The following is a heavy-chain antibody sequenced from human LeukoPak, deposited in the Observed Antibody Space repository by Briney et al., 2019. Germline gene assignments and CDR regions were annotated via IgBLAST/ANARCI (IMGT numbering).Heavy chain of an antibody. Sequence: QTGGSLRLSCAVSGFTSSGDWMHWVRQAPGKGLVWVSRSKNDGSSTSYADSVKGRFTISRDNAKNTLYLQMNSLRGDDTAVYYCAKDYLGASHTFDIWGQGTMVTVSS. V-gene: IGHV3-74*01. J-gene: IGHJ3*02. CDR1: GFTSSGDW. D-gene: IGHD1-26*01. CDR3: AKDYLGASHTFDI. CDR2: SKNDGSST.